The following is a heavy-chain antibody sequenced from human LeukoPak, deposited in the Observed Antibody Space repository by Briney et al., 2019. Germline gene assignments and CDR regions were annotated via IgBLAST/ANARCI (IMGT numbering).Heavy chain of an antibody. V-gene: IGHV3-48*04. D-gene: IGHD5-18*01. J-gene: IGHJ6*03. CDR3: ARDLRDTSMITYPYFMDV. CDR2: IVSTSSLM. Sequence: GGSLRLSCVASGFTFSTYNMNWGRQAPGEGLEWVSYIVSTSSLMSYSDTVKGRFNISRDNAKNSLYLHMNSMRAEDTAVYFCARDLRDTSMITYPYFMDVWGKGTTVIIS. CDR1: GFTFSTYN.